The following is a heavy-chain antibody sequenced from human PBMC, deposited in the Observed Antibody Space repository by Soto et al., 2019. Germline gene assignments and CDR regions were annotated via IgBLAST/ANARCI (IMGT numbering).Heavy chain of an antibody. D-gene: IGHD6-6*01. CDR2: IYWDDDK. CDR1: GFSLSTSGVG. CDR3: ARGSGTSSGWAYFYGVDV. V-gene: IGHV2-5*02. Sequence: QITLKESGPTLVKPTQTLTLTCTFSGFSLSTSGVGVGWIRQPPGKALEWLALIYWDDDKRYNPSLKSRLTVTKDTSKNQVVLTMTTMDPVDTATYYCARGSGTSSGWAYFYGVDVWGQGTTVTVSS. J-gene: IGHJ6*02.